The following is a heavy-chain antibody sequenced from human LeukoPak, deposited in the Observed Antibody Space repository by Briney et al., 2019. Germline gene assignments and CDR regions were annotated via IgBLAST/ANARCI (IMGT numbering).Heavy chain of an antibody. V-gene: IGHV4-59*01. Sequence: SETLSLTCTVSGGSISSYYWSWIRQPPGRGLEWIGYIYYSGSTNYNPSLKSRVTISVDTSKNQFSLKLGSVTAADTAVYYCAKIPPGDYARERFNWFDPWGQGTLVTVSS. J-gene: IGHJ5*02. CDR3: AKIPPGDYARERFNWFDP. CDR1: GGSISSYY. CDR2: IYYSGST. D-gene: IGHD4-17*01.